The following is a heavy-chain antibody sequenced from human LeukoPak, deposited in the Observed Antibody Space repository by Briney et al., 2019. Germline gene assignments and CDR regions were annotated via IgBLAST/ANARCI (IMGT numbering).Heavy chain of an antibody. CDR2: IYHSGST. Sequence: PSETLSLTCTVSGYSISSGYYWGWIRQPPGKGLEWIGSIYHSGSTYYNPSLKSRVTISVDTSKNQFSLKLSSVTAADTAVYYCARAPVDYGDLHDPWGQGTLVTVSS. D-gene: IGHD4-17*01. CDR3: ARAPVDYGDLHDP. V-gene: IGHV4-38-2*02. J-gene: IGHJ5*02. CDR1: GYSISSGYY.